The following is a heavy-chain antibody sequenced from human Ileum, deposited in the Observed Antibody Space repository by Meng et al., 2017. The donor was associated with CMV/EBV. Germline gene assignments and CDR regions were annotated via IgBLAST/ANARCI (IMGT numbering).Heavy chain of an antibody. D-gene: IGHD5-18*01. CDR2: VYYSGSS. CDR3: ARVGYNYAYFFDF. Sequence: QLQLRESGPGLVKPSEPLSLTCTVSGASIRSSSHFWGWIRQPPGKGLEWIGSVYYSGSSYYNPSLQSRLIISVDTSKNQFSLRLSSLTAADTAVYYCARVGYNYAYFFDFWGQGTLVTVSS. V-gene: IGHV4-39*07. J-gene: IGHJ4*02. CDR1: GASIRSSSHF.